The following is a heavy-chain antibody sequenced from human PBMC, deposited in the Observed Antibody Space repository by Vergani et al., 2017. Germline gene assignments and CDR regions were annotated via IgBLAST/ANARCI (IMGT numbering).Heavy chain of an antibody. CDR2: INSDGSST. CDR3: ARRACSSTSCYRMGGGWFDP. CDR1: RFTFSSYW. V-gene: IGHV3-74*02. Sequence: EVQLVESGGGLVQPGGSLRLSCAASRFTFSSYWMHWVRQAPGKGLVWVSRINSDGSSTSYADSVKGRFTISRDNAKNTLYLQMNSLRAEDTAVYYCARRACSSTSCYRMGGGWFDPWGQGTLVTVSS. J-gene: IGHJ5*02. D-gene: IGHD2-2*02.